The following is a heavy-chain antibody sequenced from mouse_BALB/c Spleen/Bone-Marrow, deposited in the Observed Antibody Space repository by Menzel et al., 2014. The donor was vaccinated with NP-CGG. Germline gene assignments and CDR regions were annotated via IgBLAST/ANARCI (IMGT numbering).Heavy chain of an antibody. D-gene: IGHD1-2*01. CDR1: GFNIKDTY. CDR2: IDPANGNT. CDR3: ARGGTTATWYLDV. J-gene: IGHJ1*01. V-gene: IGHV14-3*02. Sequence: VQLQQSGAELVKPGASVKLSCTASGFNIKDTYMHWVKQRPEQGLEWIGRIDPANGNTKYDPKFQGKATITADTSSNTAYLQLSSLTSEDTAVYYCARGGTTATWYLDVWGAGTTVTVPS.